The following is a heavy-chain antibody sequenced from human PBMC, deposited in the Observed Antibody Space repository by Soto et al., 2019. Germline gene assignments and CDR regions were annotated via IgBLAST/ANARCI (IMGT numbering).Heavy chain of an antibody. Sequence: SLRLSCAASGFTFSSYAMHWVRQAPGKGLEWVAVISYDGSNKYYADSVKGRFTISRDNSKNTLYLQMNSLRAEDTAVYYCARGFDVPYFDYWGQGTLVTVSS. J-gene: IGHJ4*02. CDR3: ARGFDVPYFDY. V-gene: IGHV3-30-3*01. CDR1: GFTFSSYA. D-gene: IGHD3-16*01. CDR2: ISYDGSNK.